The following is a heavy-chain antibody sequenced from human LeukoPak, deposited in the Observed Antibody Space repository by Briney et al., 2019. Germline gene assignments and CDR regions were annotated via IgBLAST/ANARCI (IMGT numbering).Heavy chain of an antibody. V-gene: IGHV3-48*01. Sequence: PGGSLRLSCAASGFTFSTHGMHWVRQAPGKGLEWVSYISSSSSTIYYADSVKGRFTISRDNAKNSLYLQMNSLRAEDTAVYYCARDIWRYYDSSGNGDYWGQGTLVTVSS. D-gene: IGHD3-22*01. CDR3: ARDIWRYYDSSGNGDY. CDR2: ISSSSSTI. CDR1: GFTFSTHG. J-gene: IGHJ4*02.